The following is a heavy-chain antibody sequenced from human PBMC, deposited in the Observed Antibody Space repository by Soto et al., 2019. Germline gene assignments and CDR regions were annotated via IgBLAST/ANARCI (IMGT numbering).Heavy chain of an antibody. Sequence: ASVKVSCKASGYTFTSYGISWVRQAPGQGLDWTGWISAYNGNTKYAQDLQGRVTMTTDTSTGTAYMELRSLRSDDTAVYYCARFSGGSYNTYYFYYGMDVWGQGTTVTVSS. CDR1: GYTFTSYG. V-gene: IGHV1-18*01. D-gene: IGHD2-15*01. J-gene: IGHJ6*02. CDR2: ISAYNGNT. CDR3: ARFSGGSYNTYYFYYGMDV.